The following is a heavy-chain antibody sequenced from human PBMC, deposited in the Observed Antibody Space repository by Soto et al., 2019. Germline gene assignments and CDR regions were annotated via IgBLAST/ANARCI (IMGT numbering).Heavy chain of an antibody. J-gene: IGHJ5*01. CDR1: GFTFSSYA. CDR2: ISSSGGST. V-gene: IGHV3-23*01. Sequence: EVQLLESGGGLVQPGGSLRLSCAASGFTFSSYAVSWVRQAPGKGLEWVSGISSSGGSTYYADSVKGRFTIPSDNSQHPLDRQLSRLRAEDTAVYYCAKDPVAAPGTGWFYSWGQGTLVTVSS. CDR3: AKDPVAAPGTGWFYS. D-gene: IGHD6-13*01.